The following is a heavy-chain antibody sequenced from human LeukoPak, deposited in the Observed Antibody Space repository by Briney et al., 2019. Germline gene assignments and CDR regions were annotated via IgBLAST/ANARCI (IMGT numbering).Heavy chain of an antibody. CDR2: IKQDGSEK. CDR1: GFTFSSYW. D-gene: IGHD3-22*01. V-gene: IGHV3-7*01. CDR3: ARDYYDSSGYRDLYYMDV. Sequence: PGGSLRLSCAASGFTFSSYWMSWVRQAPGKGLEWVANIKQDGSEKYYVDSVKGRSTISRDNAKNSLYLQMNSLRAEDTAVYYCARDYYDSSGYRDLYYMDVWGKGATVTVSS. J-gene: IGHJ6*03.